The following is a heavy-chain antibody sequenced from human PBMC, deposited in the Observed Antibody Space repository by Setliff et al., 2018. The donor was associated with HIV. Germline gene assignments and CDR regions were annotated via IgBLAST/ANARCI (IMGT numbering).Heavy chain of an antibody. CDR1: GGSISRSDYY. D-gene: IGHD3-22*01. CDR3: ARGDTYYHGRSGYVKSALDAFDI. J-gene: IGHJ3*02. CDR2: TSGST. Sequence: PSETLSLTCTVSGGSISRSDYYWGWIRQPPGKGLEWIGSTSGSTYYNPSLKSRVIISVDMSKNQFSLNLNSVTAADTAVYHCARGDTYYHGRSGYVKSALDAFDIWGQGTMVTVSS. V-gene: IGHV4-39*07.